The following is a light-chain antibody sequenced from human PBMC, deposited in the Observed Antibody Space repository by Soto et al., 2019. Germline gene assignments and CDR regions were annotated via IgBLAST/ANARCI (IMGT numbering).Light chain of an antibody. CDR3: SSYAGSYSLV. CDR2: DVN. CDR1: SSDVGNYNY. V-gene: IGLV2-11*01. Sequence: QSALTQPRSVSGSPGQSVTISCIGTSSDVGNYNYVSWYQQYPGKAPKLMIYDVNKRPSGVPDRLSGSKSGNTASLTISGRQAEDEDDYYCSSYAGSYSLVFGGGTKVTVL. J-gene: IGLJ2*01.